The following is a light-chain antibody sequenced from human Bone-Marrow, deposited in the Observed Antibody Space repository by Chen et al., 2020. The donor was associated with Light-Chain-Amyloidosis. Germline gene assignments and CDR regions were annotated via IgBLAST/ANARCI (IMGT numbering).Light chain of an antibody. J-gene: IGLJ3*02. CDR2: GNS. CDR3: QSYDSSLSVWV. CDR1: SSNIGAGYD. V-gene: IGLV1-40*01. Sequence: QSVLTQPPSVPGAPGQRVTISCTGSSSNIGAGYDVHWYQQLPGTAPNILIYGNSNRPSGVPDRFSGSKSSTSTSLAIAGREAEEAADYYCQSYDSSLSVWVFGGGTKLTVL.